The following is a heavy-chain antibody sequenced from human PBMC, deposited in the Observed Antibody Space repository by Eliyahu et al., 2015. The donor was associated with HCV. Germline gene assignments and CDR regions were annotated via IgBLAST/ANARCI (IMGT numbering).Heavy chain of an antibody. CDR3: ARAVGNWGGXDV. D-gene: IGHD1-26*01. CDR2: IYHSGST. Sequence: QVQLQESGPGLVKPSGTLSLXXAVSGDSXSSSHWWTWVRQPPGKGLEWIGEIYHSGSTNYNPSLKSRVTMSRDKSKNQFTLKVTSVTAADTAVYFCARAVGNWGGXDVWGQGTTVTVXX. CDR1: GDSXSSSHW. J-gene: IGHJ6*02. V-gene: IGHV4-4*02.